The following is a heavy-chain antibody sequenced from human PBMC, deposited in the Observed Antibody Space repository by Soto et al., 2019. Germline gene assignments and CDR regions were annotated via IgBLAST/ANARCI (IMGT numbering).Heavy chain of an antibody. CDR2: ISAYNGNT. CDR1: GYTFTSYG. Sequence: GASVKVSSKASGYTFTSYGSSWVRQAPGQGLEWMGWISAYNGNTNYAQKLQGRVTMTTDTSTSTAYMELRSLRSDDTAVYYCARYCSGGSCYRNYYGMDVWGQGTTVTVSS. CDR3: ARYCSGGSCYRNYYGMDV. D-gene: IGHD2-15*01. J-gene: IGHJ6*02. V-gene: IGHV1-18*01.